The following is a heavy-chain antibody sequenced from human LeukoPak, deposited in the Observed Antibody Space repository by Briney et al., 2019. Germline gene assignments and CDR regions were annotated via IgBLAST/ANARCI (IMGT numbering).Heavy chain of an antibody. Sequence: GGSLRLSCAASGFTLSSYGMSWVRQAPGKGLEWVSGISGSGGSTYYADSVKGRFTISRDNSKNTLYLQMNSLRAEDTAVYYCLCLGGYWGQGTLVTVSS. CDR1: GFTLSSYG. D-gene: IGHD2-2*01. J-gene: IGHJ4*02. CDR2: ISGSGGST. CDR3: LCLGGY. V-gene: IGHV3-23*01.